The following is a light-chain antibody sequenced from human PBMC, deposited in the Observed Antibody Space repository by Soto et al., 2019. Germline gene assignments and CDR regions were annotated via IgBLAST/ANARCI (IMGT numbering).Light chain of an antibody. J-gene: IGKJ1*01. CDR1: QSISSR. Sequence: IQMTQSTSTLSASVGYRVTITCRASQSISSRLAWYQQKPGKVPKLLIYKASSLESGVPSRFSGSGSGTDFPLTIRSLQYDDFATYYCQQYGSYSWTFVQGTKVE. CDR3: QQYGSYSWT. CDR2: KAS. V-gene: IGKV1-5*03.